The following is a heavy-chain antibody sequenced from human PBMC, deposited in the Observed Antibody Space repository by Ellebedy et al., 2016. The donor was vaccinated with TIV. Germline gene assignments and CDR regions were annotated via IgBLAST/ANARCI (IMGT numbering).Heavy chain of an antibody. CDR1: GSSISSGYY. V-gene: IGHV4-38-2*02. J-gene: IGHJ4*02. Sequence: MPSETLSLTCTVSGSSISSGYYWLWLRQPPGKGLEWIGSMFHSGTTYYSASIRSRVTMSVDTSKNQFSLTLSFVTAADTAVYYCARVHGGTLDFWGQGTLVTVSS. CDR3: ARVHGGTLDF. D-gene: IGHD4-23*01. CDR2: MFHSGTT.